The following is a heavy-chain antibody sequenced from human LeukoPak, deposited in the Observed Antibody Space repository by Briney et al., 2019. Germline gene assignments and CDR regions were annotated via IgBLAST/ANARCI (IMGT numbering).Heavy chain of an antibody. J-gene: IGHJ4*02. V-gene: IGHV5-51*01. CDR1: GYSFTTYW. D-gene: IGHD4-11*01. CDR3: ARHQYSHYVGGVDY. Sequence: GESLKISRKGSGYSFTTYWIGWVRHMPGKGLEWMGIIYPGDSDTRYSPSFQGQVTISADKSISTAYLQWSSLKASDTAIYYCARHQYSHYVGGVDYWGQGTLVTVSS. CDR2: IYPGDSDT.